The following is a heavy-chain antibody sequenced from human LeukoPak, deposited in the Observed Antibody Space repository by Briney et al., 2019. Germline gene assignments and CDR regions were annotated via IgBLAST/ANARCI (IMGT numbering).Heavy chain of an antibody. Sequence: HPGRSLRLSCATSGFTFSSYGMHWVRQAPGKGLEWVAFIRYDGTNKYYADSVKGRITISRDNSKNTLYLQMNSLRAEDTAVYCCARVVTVVVTGDDAFDIWGQGTMVTVSS. D-gene: IGHD2-21*02. J-gene: IGHJ3*02. CDR3: ARVVTVVVTGDDAFDI. V-gene: IGHV3-33*01. CDR2: IRYDGTNK. CDR1: GFTFSSYG.